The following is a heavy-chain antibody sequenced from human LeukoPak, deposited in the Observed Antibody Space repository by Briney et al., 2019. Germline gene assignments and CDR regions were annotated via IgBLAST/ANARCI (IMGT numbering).Heavy chain of an antibody. CDR3: ARDPRVDYFDY. CDR1: GFTFNSYW. J-gene: IGHJ4*02. V-gene: IGHV3-7*03. Sequence: AGSLRLSCAASGFTFNSYWMSWVRQASGKGLEWVANIKQDGSEKYYVDSVKGRFTISRDNAKNSLYLQMNSLRAEDTAVYYCARDPRVDYFDYWGQGTLVTVSS. CDR2: IKQDGSEK.